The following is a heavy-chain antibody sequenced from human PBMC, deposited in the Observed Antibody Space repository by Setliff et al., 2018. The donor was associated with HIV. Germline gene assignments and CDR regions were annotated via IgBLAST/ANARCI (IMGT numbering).Heavy chain of an antibody. Sequence: GESLKISCKGSGYSFTSYWIGWVRQMPGKGLEWMGVIYPGDSDTRYGPSFQGQVTISVDKSISTAYLQWSSLRASDIAMYYCARVIVGASDAFDIWGQGTMVTVSS. CDR3: ARVIVGASDAFDI. D-gene: IGHD1-26*01. J-gene: IGHJ3*02. CDR2: IYPGDSDT. V-gene: IGHV5-51*01. CDR1: GYSFTSYW.